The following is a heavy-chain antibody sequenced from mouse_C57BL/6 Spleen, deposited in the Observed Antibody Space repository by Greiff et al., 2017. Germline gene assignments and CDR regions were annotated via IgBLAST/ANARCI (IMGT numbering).Heavy chain of an antibody. CDR1: GYTFTNYW. CDR2: IYPGGGYT. V-gene: IGHV1-63*01. D-gene: IGHD1-1*01. Sequence: QVQLKESGAELVRPGTSVKMSCKASGYTFTNYWIGWAKQRPGHGLEWIGDIYPGGGYTNYNEKFKGKATLTADKSSSTAYMQFSSLTSEDSAIYYCARGGSYYYGSSYDAMDYWGQGTSVTVSS. J-gene: IGHJ4*01. CDR3: ARGGSYYYGSSYDAMDY.